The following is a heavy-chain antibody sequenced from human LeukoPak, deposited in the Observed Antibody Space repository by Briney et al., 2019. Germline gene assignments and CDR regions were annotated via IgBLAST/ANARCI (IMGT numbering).Heavy chain of an antibody. V-gene: IGHV1-69*01. Sequence: SVKVSCKASGGTFSSYAISWVRQAPGQGLEWMGGIIPIFGIANYAQKFQGRVTITADESTSTAYMELSSLRSEDTAVYYCASLTGTTRGGYYYYYGMDVWGKGTTVTVSS. D-gene: IGHD1-20*01. CDR3: ASLTGTTRGGYYYYYGMDV. CDR1: GGTFSSYA. J-gene: IGHJ6*04. CDR2: IIPIFGIA.